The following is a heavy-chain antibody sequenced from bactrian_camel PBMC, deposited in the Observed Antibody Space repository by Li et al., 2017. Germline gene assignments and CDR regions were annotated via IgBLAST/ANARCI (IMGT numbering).Heavy chain of an antibody. V-gene: IGHV3S40*01. CDR2: IGIGDTYT. CDR3: VPGASTT. CDR1: GYTYSSNC. D-gene: IGHD1*01. Sequence: VQLVESGGGSVQAGGSLRLSCTASGYTYSSNCMGWFRQPPGKEREWVASIGIGDTYTYYNPSVKGRFTISRDNAKNTVYLQMNSLKPEDTAVYYCVPGASTTGARGPRSPSP. J-gene: IGHJ4*01.